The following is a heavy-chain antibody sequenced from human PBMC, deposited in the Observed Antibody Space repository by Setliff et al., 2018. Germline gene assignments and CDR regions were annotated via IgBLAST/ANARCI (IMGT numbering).Heavy chain of an antibody. Sequence: SETLSLTCTVSGGSISSYYWSWIRQPPGKGLEWIGYIYYSGSTNYNPSLKSRVTISVDTSKKQFSLKLSSVTAADTAMYYCARDYYDSRGSYAFDIWGQGTVVTVSS. CDR2: IYYSGST. CDR3: ARDYYDSRGSYAFDI. V-gene: IGHV4-59*01. CDR1: GGSISSYY. D-gene: IGHD3-22*01. J-gene: IGHJ3*02.